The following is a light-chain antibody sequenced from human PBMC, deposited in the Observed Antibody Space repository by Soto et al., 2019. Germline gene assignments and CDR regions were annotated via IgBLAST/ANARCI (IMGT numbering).Light chain of an antibody. CDR3: GTWDSSLTAGV. CDR2: DNN. J-gene: IGLJ1*01. V-gene: IGLV1-51*01. CDR1: SSNIGSHY. Sequence: QSVLTQPPSMSAAPGQKVTISCSGRSSNIGSHYVSWYQQFPGTAPKLLIYDNNQRPSGIPDRFSASKSGTSATLGITGLQPGDEADYYCGTWDSSLTAGVFGTGTKVTVL.